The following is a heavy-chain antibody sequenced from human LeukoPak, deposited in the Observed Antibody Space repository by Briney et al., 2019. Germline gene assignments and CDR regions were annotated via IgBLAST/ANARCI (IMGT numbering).Heavy chain of an antibody. J-gene: IGHJ3*02. CDR1: GYTLTELS. V-gene: IGHV1-24*01. CDR3: ATAGVGATGSRDAFDI. CDR2: FDPEDGET. Sequence: GASVMVSCKVSGYTLTELSMHWVRQAPGKGLEWMGGFDPEDGETIYAQKFQGRVTMTEDTSTDTAYMELSSLRSEDTAVYYCATAGVGATGSRDAFDIWGQGTMVTVSS. D-gene: IGHD1-26*01.